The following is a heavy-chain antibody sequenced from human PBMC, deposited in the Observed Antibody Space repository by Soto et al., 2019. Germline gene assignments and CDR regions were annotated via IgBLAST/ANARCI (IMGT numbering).Heavy chain of an antibody. CDR3: ATGVVWIGYFTVDS. D-gene: IGHD3-3*01. J-gene: IGHJ4*02. V-gene: IGHV1-69*13. CDR2: FIPVYRTL. CDR1: GGSFGNSA. Sequence: SVKVSCKASGGSFGNSAINWVRQTPGQGLEWLGGFIPVYRTLNYAQKFQGRVTITADESTGTAYMTLSSLASDDTAVYYCATGVVWIGYFTVDSWGQGTRVTV.